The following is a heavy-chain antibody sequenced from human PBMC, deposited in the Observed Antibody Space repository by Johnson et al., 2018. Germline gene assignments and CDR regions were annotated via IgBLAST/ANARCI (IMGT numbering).Heavy chain of an antibody. CDR1: GGTFSSYA. Sequence: QVQLQESGAEVKKPGSSVKVSCKASGGTFSSYAISWVRQAPGQGLEWMGWISAYNGNTNYAQKLQGRVTMTTDTSTSTAYMELRSLRSDDTAGYYGARYGPYYDFWRGYLWDAFDIWGQGTMVTVSS. CDR3: ARYGPYYDFWRGYLWDAFDI. V-gene: IGHV1-18*01. J-gene: IGHJ3*02. CDR2: ISAYNGNT. D-gene: IGHD3-3*01.